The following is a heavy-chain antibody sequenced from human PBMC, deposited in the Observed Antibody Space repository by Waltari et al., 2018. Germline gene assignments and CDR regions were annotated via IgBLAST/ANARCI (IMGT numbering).Heavy chain of an antibody. CDR1: GFTFRNYW. Sequence: EEQLVESGGGLVQPGGSLRLSCEGSGFTFRNYWMSWVRQAPGKGLEWVANIRRDGSQANYLDSVKGRFTISRDNAKKSLYLQMNSLRAEDTGVYYCARESTASNEGVWGQGTLVTVSS. CDR3: ARESTASNEGV. J-gene: IGHJ4*02. CDR2: IRRDGSQA. V-gene: IGHV3-7*01. D-gene: IGHD4-17*01.